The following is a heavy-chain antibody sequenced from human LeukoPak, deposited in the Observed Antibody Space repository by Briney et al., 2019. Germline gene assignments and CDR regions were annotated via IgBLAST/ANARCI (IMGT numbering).Heavy chain of an antibody. CDR2: IYYSGST. Sequence: SETLSLTCSVSGGSIRSYYWSWIRQPPGKGLEWIGYIYYSGSTNYNPSLKSRVTISVDTSKNQFSLKLSSVTAADTAVYYCAREDRYCTNGVCSDWGQGTLVTVSS. D-gene: IGHD2-8*01. J-gene: IGHJ4*02. CDR3: AREDRYCTNGVCSD. CDR1: GGSIRSYY. V-gene: IGHV4-59*01.